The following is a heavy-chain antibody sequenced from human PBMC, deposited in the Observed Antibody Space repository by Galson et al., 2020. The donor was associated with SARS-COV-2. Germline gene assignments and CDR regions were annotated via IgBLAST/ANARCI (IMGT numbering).Heavy chain of an antibody. Sequence: GESLKISCAASGFIFSSYSMHWVRQAPGKGLEWVSSISSGPTYRNSADSVKGRFTISRDDTKNSLYLQMDSLRADDTAVYYCARDPHSSLDYWGQGTLVAVSS. CDR3: ARDPHSSLDY. V-gene: IGHV3-21*01. CDR2: ISSGPTYR. D-gene: IGHD2-15*01. CDR1: GFIFSSYS. J-gene: IGHJ4*02.